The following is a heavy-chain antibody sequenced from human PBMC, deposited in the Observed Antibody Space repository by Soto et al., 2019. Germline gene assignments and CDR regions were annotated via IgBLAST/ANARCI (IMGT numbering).Heavy chain of an antibody. D-gene: IGHD6-6*01. J-gene: IGHJ6*02. CDR1: SDSMNSGGYY. CDR2: IYSNGDT. CDR3: ARRGGSSSGYYYYAMDV. V-gene: IGHV4-31*03. Sequence: SETLSLTCSVSSDSMNSGGYYWSWIRQHSGKGLEWIGYIYSNGDTYYNPSLKSRVTISVDTSKNQFSLNLTSVTAADTAVYYCARRGGSSSGYYYYAMDVWGQGTTVTVSS.